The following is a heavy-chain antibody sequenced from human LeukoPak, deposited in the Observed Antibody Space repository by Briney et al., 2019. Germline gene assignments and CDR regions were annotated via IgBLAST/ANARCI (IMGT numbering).Heavy chain of an antibody. CDR2: IYYSGST. J-gene: IGHJ4*02. Sequence: SETLSLTCTVSGGSIGSSSYYWGWIRQPPGKGLEWIGSIYYSGSTYYNPSLKSRVTISVDTSKNQFSLKLSSVTAADTAVYYCARQEYSSSWSDPLYYFDYWGQGTLVTVSS. CDR1: GGSIGSSSYY. V-gene: IGHV4-39*01. CDR3: ARQEYSSSWSDPLYYFDY. D-gene: IGHD6-13*01.